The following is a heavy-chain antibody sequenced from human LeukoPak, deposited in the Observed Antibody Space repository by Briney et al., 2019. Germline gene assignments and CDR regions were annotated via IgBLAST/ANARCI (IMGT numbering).Heavy chain of an antibody. Sequence: GGSLRLSCAASGFTFSSYAMSWVRQAPGKGLEWVSAISGSGSSTYYADSVKGRFTISRDNSKNTLYLQMNSLRAEDTAVYYCANLIGSGGVGYWGQGTLVTVSS. CDR1: GFTFSSYA. CDR2: ISGSGSST. CDR3: ANLIGSGGVGY. J-gene: IGHJ4*02. D-gene: IGHD3-10*01. V-gene: IGHV3-23*01.